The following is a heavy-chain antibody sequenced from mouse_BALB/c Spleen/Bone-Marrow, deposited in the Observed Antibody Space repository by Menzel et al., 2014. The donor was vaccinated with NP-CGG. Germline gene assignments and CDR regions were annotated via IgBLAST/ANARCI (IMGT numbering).Heavy chain of an antibody. V-gene: IGHV1-7*01. CDR2: INPSTGYT. CDR3: VRPYGNYVGFAY. D-gene: IGHD2-1*01. Sequence: VQLQQSGAVLAKPGASVKMSCKASGYTFTNYWMHWVKQRPGQGLEWIGYINPSTGYTENNQNFKDKATLTADKSSSTAHMQLSSLTSEDLAVYYCVRPYGNYVGFAYWGQGTLVTVSA. CDR1: GYTFTNYW. J-gene: IGHJ3*01.